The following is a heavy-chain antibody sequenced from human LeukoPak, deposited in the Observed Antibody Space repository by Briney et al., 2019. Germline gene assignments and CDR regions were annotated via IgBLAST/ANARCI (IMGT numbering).Heavy chain of an antibody. CDR2: ISSSSSYI. Sequence: GGSLRLSCAASGFTFSSYSMNWVRQSPGKGLEWVSSISSSSSYIYYADSVKGRFTITRDNAKNSLYLQMNSLRAEDTAVYYCARAGIDEYYFDYWGQGTLVTVSS. D-gene: IGHD6-13*01. CDR3: ARAGIDEYYFDY. V-gene: IGHV3-21*01. J-gene: IGHJ4*02. CDR1: GFTFSSYS.